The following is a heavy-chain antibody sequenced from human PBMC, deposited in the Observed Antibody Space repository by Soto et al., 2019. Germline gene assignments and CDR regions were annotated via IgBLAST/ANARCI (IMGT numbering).Heavy chain of an antibody. D-gene: IGHD2-2*01. CDR3: AKVLPAYGYCISTSCHAYGMDV. J-gene: IGHJ6*02. V-gene: IGHV3-30*18. Sequence: PGGSLRLSCAASGFTFSSYGMHWVRQAPGKGLEWVAVISYDGSNKYYADSVKGRFTISRDNSKNTLYLQMNSLRAEDTAVYYCAKVLPAYGYCISTSCHAYGMDVWGQGTTVTVS. CDR2: ISYDGSNK. CDR1: GFTFSSYG.